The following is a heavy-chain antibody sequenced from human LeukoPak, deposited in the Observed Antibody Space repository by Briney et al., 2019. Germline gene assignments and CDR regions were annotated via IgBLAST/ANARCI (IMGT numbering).Heavy chain of an antibody. Sequence: GGSLRLSCAASGFAFSSYWMHWVRQAPGKGLVWVSRINSDGSSTNYADSVKGRFTISRDNSKNTLYLQMNSLRAEDMAVYYCAKSGYSSSWYSLIDYWGQGTLVTVSS. J-gene: IGHJ4*02. V-gene: IGHV3-74*01. CDR3: AKSGYSSSWYSLIDY. CDR2: INSDGSST. CDR1: GFAFSSYW. D-gene: IGHD6-13*01.